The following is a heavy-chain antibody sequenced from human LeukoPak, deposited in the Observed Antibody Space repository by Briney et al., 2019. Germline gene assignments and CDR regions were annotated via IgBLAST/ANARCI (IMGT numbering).Heavy chain of an antibody. Sequence: SVKVSCKASGYTFTSYYMHWVRQAPGQGLEWMGGIIPIFGTANYAQKFQGRVTITADESTSTAYMELSSLRSEDTAVYYCARSIVVVPAARAYYYYMDVWGKGTTVTVSS. V-gene: IGHV1-69*13. CDR2: IIPIFGTA. D-gene: IGHD2-2*01. CDR1: GYTFTSYY. J-gene: IGHJ6*03. CDR3: ARSIVVVPAARAYYYYMDV.